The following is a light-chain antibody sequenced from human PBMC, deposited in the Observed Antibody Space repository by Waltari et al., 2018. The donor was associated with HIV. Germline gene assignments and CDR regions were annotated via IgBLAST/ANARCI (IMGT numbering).Light chain of an antibody. J-gene: IGKJ2*01. V-gene: IGKV3-20*01. Sequence: EIVLTQSPATLSLSPGERATLSCRASQSVSSSYLAWYQQKPGQAPRLLIYGASSRATGIPDRFSGSGSGTDFTLTISRLEPEDFAVYYCQQYGNSRVTFGQGTKLEIK. CDR2: GAS. CDR1: QSVSSSY. CDR3: QQYGNSRVT.